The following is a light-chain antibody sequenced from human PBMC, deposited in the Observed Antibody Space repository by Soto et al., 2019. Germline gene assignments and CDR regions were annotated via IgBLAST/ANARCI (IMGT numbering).Light chain of an antibody. CDR3: QRTNSFPLYT. Sequence: EIVLTQSPVTLSLSPGERATLSCRASQSVRTYLAWYQVKPGQAPRLLIYDASSRASGVPARFSGSGSGTDSTITISSLEPEDFATYFCQRTNSFPLYTFGQGTKLEIK. CDR2: DAS. J-gene: IGKJ2*01. CDR1: QSVRTY. V-gene: IGKV3-11*01.